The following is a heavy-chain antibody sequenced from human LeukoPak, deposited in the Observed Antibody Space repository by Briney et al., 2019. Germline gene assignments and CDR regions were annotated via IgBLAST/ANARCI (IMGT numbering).Heavy chain of an antibody. Sequence: SETLSLTCAVSGGSISSGGYSWSWIRQPPGKGLEWIGYIYHSGSTYYNPSLKSRVTISVDRSKNQFSLKLSSVTAADTAVYYCARGGQQLVIDYWGQGTLVTVSS. V-gene: IGHV4-30-2*01. CDR2: IYHSGST. CDR1: GGSISSGGYS. D-gene: IGHD6-13*01. CDR3: ARGGQQLVIDY. J-gene: IGHJ4*02.